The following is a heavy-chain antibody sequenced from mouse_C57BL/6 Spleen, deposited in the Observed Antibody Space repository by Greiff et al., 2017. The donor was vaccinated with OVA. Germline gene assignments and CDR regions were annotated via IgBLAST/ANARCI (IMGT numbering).Heavy chain of an antibody. D-gene: IGHD1-1*01. Sequence: QVQLQQPGPELVKPGASVKLSCKASGYTFTSYWMHWVKQRPGQGLEWIGNINPSNGGTNYNEKFKSKATLTVDKSSSTAYMQLSSLTYEDSAVYYCAKESKVVADLDYWGQGTSVTVSS. CDR2: INPSNGGT. CDR3: AKESKVVADLDY. V-gene: IGHV1-53*01. J-gene: IGHJ4*01. CDR1: GYTFTSYW.